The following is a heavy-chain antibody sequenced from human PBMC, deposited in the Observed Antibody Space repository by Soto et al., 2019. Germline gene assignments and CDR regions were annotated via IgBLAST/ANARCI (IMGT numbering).Heavy chain of an antibody. CDR1: GGTFSAYA. V-gene: IGHV1-69*06. CDR2: ILPLSGTS. CDR3: ARTNHTKYYAYVWRDYRREGMDV. J-gene: IGHJ6*02. D-gene: IGHD3-16*01. Sequence: ASVKVSCKASGGTFSAYAISWVRQAPGQGLEWMGGILPLSGTSNYTQRFQGRVTITADKSTSTAYMELSSLRSDDTAVYYCARTNHTKYYAYVWRDYRREGMDVWGQGTTVTVSS.